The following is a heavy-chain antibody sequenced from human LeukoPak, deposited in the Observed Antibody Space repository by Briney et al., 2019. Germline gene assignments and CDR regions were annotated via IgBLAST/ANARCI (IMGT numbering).Heavy chain of an antibody. J-gene: IGHJ4*02. D-gene: IGHD3-10*01. CDR1: GFTFDDYG. V-gene: IGHV3-20*04. CDR3: ARDQNYYGSVSYYRDFDY. CDR2: INWNGGST. Sequence: PGGSLRLSCAASGFTFDDYGMSWVRQAPGKGLEWVSGINWNGGSTGYADSVKGRFTISRDNAKNSLYLQMNSLRAEDTALYYCARDQNYYGSVSYYRDFDYGVQGPLVTVSA.